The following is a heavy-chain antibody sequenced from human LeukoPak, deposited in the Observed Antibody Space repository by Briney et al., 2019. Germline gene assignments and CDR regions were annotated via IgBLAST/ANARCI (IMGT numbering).Heavy chain of an antibody. J-gene: IGHJ5*01. CDR1: GFTFSSCG. CDR3: TRAITYFYGSVTYDWFES. V-gene: IGHV3-23*01. Sequence: GGSLRLSCAASGFTFSSCGMSWVRQAPGKGLEWVSALSDSGGSTFYADSVKGRFTISRDNAKNTVYLQMNSLRVDDTAVYFCTRAITYFYGSVTYDWFESWGQGIRVTVSS. CDR2: LSDSGGST. D-gene: IGHD3-10*01.